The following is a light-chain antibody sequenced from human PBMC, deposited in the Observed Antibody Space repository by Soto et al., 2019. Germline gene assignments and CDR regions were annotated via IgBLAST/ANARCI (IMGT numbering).Light chain of an antibody. V-gene: IGKV3-15*01. J-gene: IGKJ1*01. Sequence: EIVMTQSPATLSVSPGERATLSCRASQSVSSNLAWYQHKPGQAPRLLIYGASTRATGIPARFSGSGSGTEFTLTISSLHSEDFAVYYCQQYNNWPPWTFGQGTKVEIK. CDR3: QQYNNWPPWT. CDR1: QSVSSN. CDR2: GAS.